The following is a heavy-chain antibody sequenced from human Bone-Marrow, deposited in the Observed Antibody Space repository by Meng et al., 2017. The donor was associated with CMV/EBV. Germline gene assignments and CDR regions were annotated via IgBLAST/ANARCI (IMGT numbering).Heavy chain of an antibody. CDR1: TDYY. CDR2: MSSSGNTM. Sequence: TDYYVSWIRRAPGKGLEWVSCMSSSGNTMYYADSVKGRFTISRDNAKNSLNLQMNSLRAEDTAVYYCARDILWDCSGGSCYSPFDYWGQGTLVTVSS. J-gene: IGHJ4*02. CDR3: ARDILWDCSGGSCYSPFDY. D-gene: IGHD2-15*01. V-gene: IGHV3-11*01.